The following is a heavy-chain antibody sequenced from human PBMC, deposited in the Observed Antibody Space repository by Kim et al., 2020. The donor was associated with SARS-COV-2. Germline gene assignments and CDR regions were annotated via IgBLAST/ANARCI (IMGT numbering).Heavy chain of an antibody. CDR2: TYYRSKWYN. J-gene: IGHJ4*02. CDR1: RDSVSSNSGA. D-gene: IGHD3-3*01. V-gene: IGHV6-1*01. CDR3: ASAFFLGH. Sequence: SQTLSLTCAISRDSVSSNSGAWNWIRQSPSRGLEWLGRTYYRSKWYNDYAVSVKSRISISPDTSKNQFSLQLNSVTPEDTAVYYCASAFFLGHWGQGTLVTVSS.